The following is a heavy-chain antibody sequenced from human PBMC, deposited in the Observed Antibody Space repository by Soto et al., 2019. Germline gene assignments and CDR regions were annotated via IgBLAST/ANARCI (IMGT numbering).Heavy chain of an antibody. D-gene: IGHD2-15*01. CDR3: ARDLRPSEDGAFDI. CDR2: ISAYNGNT. CDR1: GYTFTSYG. J-gene: IGHJ3*02. Sequence: ASVKVSCKASGYTFTSYGISWVRQAPGQGLEWMGWISAYNGNTNYAQKLQGRVTMTTDTSTSTAYMELRSLRSDDTAVYYCARDLRPSEDGAFDIWGQGKMVTVSS. V-gene: IGHV1-18*04.